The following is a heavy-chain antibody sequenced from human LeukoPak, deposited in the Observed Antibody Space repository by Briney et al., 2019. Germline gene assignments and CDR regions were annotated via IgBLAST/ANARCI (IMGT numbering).Heavy chain of an antibody. V-gene: IGHV5-51*01. CDR3: ARRVVNNRNWYFNL. J-gene: IGHJ2*01. Sequence: GESLKISCKGSGYSFTSYWIGWVRQMPGKGLEWMGIIYPGDSDTRYSSSFQGQVTISADKSINTAYLQWSSLKASDTAMYYCARRVVNNRNWYFNLWGRGTLVTVSS. D-gene: IGHD4-23*01. CDR2: IYPGDSDT. CDR1: GYSFTSYW.